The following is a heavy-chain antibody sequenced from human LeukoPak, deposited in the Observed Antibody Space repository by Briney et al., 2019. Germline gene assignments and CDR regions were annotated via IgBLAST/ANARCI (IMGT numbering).Heavy chain of an antibody. CDR1: GGSISSYY. D-gene: IGHD6-13*01. J-gene: IGHJ4*02. V-gene: IGHV4-59*01. CDR3: ARIYSSSWYVYYFDY. Sequence: SETLSRTCTVSGGSISSYYWSWIRQPPGKGLEWIGYIYYSGSTNYNPSLKSRVTISVDTSKNQFSLKLSSVTAADTAVYYCARIYSSSWYVYYFDYWGQGTLVTVSS. CDR2: IYYSGST.